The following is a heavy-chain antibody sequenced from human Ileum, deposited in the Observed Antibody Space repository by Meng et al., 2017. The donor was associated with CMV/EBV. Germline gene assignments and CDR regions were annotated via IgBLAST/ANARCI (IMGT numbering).Heavy chain of an antibody. D-gene: IGHD5-12*01. J-gene: IGHJ4*02. CDR1: GFSFSTSKAG. CDR3: VHRSYSGQDDY. CDR2: IYWDDDT. V-gene: IGHV2-5*02. Sequence: LRRSVPPLGKPTKTLTLTCSCSGFSFSTSKAGVGWIRLPPGKALEWLALIYWDDDTRYNPSLKTRLTITKDTSKNQVILTMTKMDPADTATYFCVHRSYSGQDDYWGQGALVTVSS.